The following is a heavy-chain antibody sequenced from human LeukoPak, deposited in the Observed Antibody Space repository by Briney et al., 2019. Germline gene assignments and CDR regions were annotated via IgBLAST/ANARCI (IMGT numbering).Heavy chain of an antibody. CDR3: AKSSYYDFWSGYGDY. CDR2: IWYDGSNK. D-gene: IGHD3-3*01. Sequence: GGSLRLSCAASGFTFSSYGMHWVRQAPGKGLEWVAVIWYDGSNKYYADSVKGRFTISRDNSKNTLYLQMNSLRAEDRAVYYCAKSSYYDFWSGYGDYWGQGTLVTVSS. V-gene: IGHV3-33*06. CDR1: GFTFSSYG. J-gene: IGHJ4*02.